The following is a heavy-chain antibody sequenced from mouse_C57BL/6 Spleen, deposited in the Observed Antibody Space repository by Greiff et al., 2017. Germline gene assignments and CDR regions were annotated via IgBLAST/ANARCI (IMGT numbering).Heavy chain of an antibody. CDR2: INPNNGGT. J-gene: IGHJ4*01. Sequence: VQLKQSGPELVKPGASVKIPCKASGYTFTDYNMDWVKQSHGKNLEWIGDINPNNGGTIYNQKFKGKATLTVDKSSSPAYMELRSLTSEYTAVYYCARARWYYDYTYAVYYWGQVTSVTVSS. V-gene: IGHV1-18*01. CDR1: GYTFTDYN. D-gene: IGHD2-4*01. CDR3: ARARWYYDYTYAVYY.